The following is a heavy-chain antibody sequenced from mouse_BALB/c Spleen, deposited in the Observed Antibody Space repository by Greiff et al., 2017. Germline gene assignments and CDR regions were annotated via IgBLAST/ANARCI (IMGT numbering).Heavy chain of an antibody. V-gene: IGHV10-1*02. CDR2: IRSKSNNYAT. CDR3: VRQGGDV. CDR1: GFTFNTYA. Sequence: VQLKESGGGLVQPKGSLKLSCAASGFTFNTYAMNWVRQAPGKGLEWVARIRSKSNNYATYYADSVKDRFTISRDDSQSMLYLQMNNLKTEDTAMYYCVRQGGDVWGAGTTVTVSS. J-gene: IGHJ1*01.